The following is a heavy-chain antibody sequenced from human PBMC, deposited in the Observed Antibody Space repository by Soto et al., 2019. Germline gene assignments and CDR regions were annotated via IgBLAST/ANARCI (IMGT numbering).Heavy chain of an antibody. J-gene: IGHJ5*02. V-gene: IGHV1-18*04. CDR3: ATSYDSGFDP. Sequence: QLQLVQSGAEVERPGASVRVSCKAYGYPFSKYGISWIRQAPGQGLEWMGWIKPDNGDTNYAQKFQGRVTMTTDTSSNTAYVELRSLRSDDTAVYYCATSYDSGFDPWGQEPWSVSPQ. CDR2: IKPDNGDT. D-gene: IGHD5-12*01. CDR1: GYPFSKYG.